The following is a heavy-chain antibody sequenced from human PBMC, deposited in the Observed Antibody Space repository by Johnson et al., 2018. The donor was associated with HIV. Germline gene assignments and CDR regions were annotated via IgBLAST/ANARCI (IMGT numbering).Heavy chain of an antibody. CDR2: FSWNSGSI. D-gene: IGHD6-6*01. V-gene: IGHV3-9*01. CDR3: ARALPYSSSHTDAFDI. J-gene: IGHJ3*02. Sequence: EVQVVESGGGLVQPGGSLRLSCAASGFTFSSYAMSWVRQAPGKGLEWVSGFSWNSGSIGYAASVKGRLTISRDNATNSLYLQMNSLRAEDTALYYCARALPYSSSHTDAFDIWGQGTMVTVSS. CDR1: GFTFSSYA.